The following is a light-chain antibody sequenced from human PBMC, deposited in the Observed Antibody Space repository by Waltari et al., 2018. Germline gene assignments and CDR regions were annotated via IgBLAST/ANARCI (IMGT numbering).Light chain of an antibody. CDR1: QGVDKY. CDR2: HTS. CDR3: QKYNSLPAT. J-gene: IGKJ1*01. Sequence: EIVLTQSPGTLSLSPGERATLACRASQGVDKYLAWYQQKPGQAPRLLIYHTSTRAPCIPDRFRGNGVGTDFSLTISRLEPEDFAVYYCQKYNSLPATFGQGTKVEVK. V-gene: IGKV3-20*01.